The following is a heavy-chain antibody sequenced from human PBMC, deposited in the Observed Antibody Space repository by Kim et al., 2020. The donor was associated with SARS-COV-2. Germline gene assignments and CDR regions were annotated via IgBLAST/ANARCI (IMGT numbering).Heavy chain of an antibody. CDR2: INHSGST. CDR1: GGSFSGYY. D-gene: IGHD6-13*01. V-gene: IGHV4-34*01. CDR3: ARGEYSSSWYGKHNWFDP. Sequence: SQTLSLTCAVYGGSFSGYYWSWIRQPPGKGLEWIGEINHSGSTNYNPSLKSRVTISVDTSKNQFSLKLSSVTAADTAVYYCARGEYSSSWYGKHNWFDPW. J-gene: IGHJ5*02.